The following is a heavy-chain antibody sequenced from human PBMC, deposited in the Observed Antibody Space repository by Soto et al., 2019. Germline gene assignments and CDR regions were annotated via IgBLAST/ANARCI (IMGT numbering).Heavy chain of an antibody. CDR1: GFTFSSYS. Sequence: GGSLRLSCAASGFTFSSYSMNWVRQAPGQGLEWVSSISSSSSYIYYADSVKGRFTISRDNAKNSLYLQMNSLRAEDTAVYYCATERHDGDYDDFDIWGQGTMVTVSS. CDR2: ISSSSSYI. J-gene: IGHJ3*02. D-gene: IGHD4-17*01. CDR3: ATERHDGDYDDFDI. V-gene: IGHV3-21*01.